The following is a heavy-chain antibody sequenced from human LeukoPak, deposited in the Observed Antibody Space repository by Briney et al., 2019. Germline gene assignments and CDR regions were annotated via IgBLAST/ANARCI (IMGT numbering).Heavy chain of an antibody. CDR3: ARALRPPPFFRYVDHLDY. Sequence: GASVKVSCKAFGYTFTGYYIHWVRQAPGQGLEWMGWINPNSGGTNYAQKFQGRVTITRDTSISTAYMELSRLRSDDTAVYYCARALRPPPFFRYVDHLDYWGQGTLVTVSS. V-gene: IGHV1-2*02. CDR1: GYTFTGYY. CDR2: INPNSGGT. J-gene: IGHJ4*02. D-gene: IGHD3-9*01.